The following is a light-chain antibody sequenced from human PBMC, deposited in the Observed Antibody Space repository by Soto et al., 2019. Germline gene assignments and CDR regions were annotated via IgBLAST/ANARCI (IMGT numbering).Light chain of an antibody. Sequence: EIVLTQSPGTLSLSPGERATLSCRASQSVSSSYLAWYQQKPGQAPRLLIYGASSRATAIPDRFSGSGSGTDFTLTLSSLQPDDFAVYYCQQYGSSLFPFAPGTKVDIK. CDR1: QSVSSSY. CDR3: QQYGSSLFP. J-gene: IGKJ3*01. CDR2: GAS. V-gene: IGKV3-20*01.